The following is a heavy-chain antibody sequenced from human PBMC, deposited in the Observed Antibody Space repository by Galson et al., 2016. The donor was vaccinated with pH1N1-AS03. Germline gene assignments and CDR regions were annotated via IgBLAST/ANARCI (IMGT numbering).Heavy chain of an antibody. Sequence: SVKVSCKASEGTYSNFGISWVRQAPGQGLEWMGGIIPIFGTPNYAQKFQGRVTITADKSTFTAYMELSSLRSEDTAVYYCARPRGWSGHDAFDIWGQGTMVTVSS. J-gene: IGHJ3*02. CDR3: ARPRGWSGHDAFDI. D-gene: IGHD3-3*01. CDR1: EGTYSNFG. CDR2: IIPIFGTP. V-gene: IGHV1-69*06.